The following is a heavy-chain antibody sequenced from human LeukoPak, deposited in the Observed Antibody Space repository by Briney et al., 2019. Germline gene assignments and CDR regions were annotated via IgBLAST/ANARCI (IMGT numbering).Heavy chain of an antibody. CDR2: IHSDGTT. Sequence: GGSLRLSCAASGFTFSNYAMSWVRQAPGKGLEWVSGIHSDGTTYYADSVKGRFTISRDNSKSTLYLQMKSLTAEDTAIYYCAKRYFGNYYFDFWGQGTLVTVSS. D-gene: IGHD3-9*01. V-gene: IGHV3-23*01. J-gene: IGHJ4*02. CDR3: AKRYFGNYYFDF. CDR1: GFTFSNYA.